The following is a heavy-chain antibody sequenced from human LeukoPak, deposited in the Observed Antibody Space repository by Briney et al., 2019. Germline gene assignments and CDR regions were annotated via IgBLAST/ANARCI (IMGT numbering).Heavy chain of an antibody. D-gene: IGHD6-19*01. Sequence: PGGSLRLSCAASGFTFSIYWMSWVRQAPGKGLEWVANIKHDGSEKYSVDSVKGRFTISRDNAKNSLYLQMNSLRAEDTAVYYCARVDSQGWYSSGWNFDYWGQGTLVTVSS. CDR2: IKHDGSEK. CDR1: GFTFSIYW. CDR3: ARVDSQGWYSSGWNFDY. V-gene: IGHV3-7*01. J-gene: IGHJ4*02.